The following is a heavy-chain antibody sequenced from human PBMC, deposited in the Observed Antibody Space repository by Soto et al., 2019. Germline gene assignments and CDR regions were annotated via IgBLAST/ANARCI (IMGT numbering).Heavy chain of an antibody. Sequence: GGSLRLSCAASGFTFSSYAMHWVRQAPGKGLEWVAVISYDGSNKYYADSVKGRFTISRDNSKNTLYLQMNSLRAEDTAVYYCASTDYGSGSYDYWGQGTLVTVSS. CDR3: ASTDYGSGSYDY. D-gene: IGHD3-10*01. J-gene: IGHJ4*02. CDR2: ISYDGSNK. CDR1: GFTFSSYA. V-gene: IGHV3-30-3*01.